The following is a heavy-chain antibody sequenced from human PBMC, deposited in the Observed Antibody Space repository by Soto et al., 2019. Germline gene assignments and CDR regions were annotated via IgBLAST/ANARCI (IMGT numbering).Heavy chain of an antibody. J-gene: IGHJ4*02. CDR2: VYHTGST. Sequence: SETLSLTCTVSGGSIRSYYWSWIRQPPGKGPEWIGYVYHTGSTDYNPSLKGRVTISLDTSKNQFSLNLNSVTAADTAVYHCATRPPGVCRGVFDYWSQGTLATASA. D-gene: IGHD2-8*01. V-gene: IGHV4-59*01. CDR1: GGSIRSYY. CDR3: ATRPPGVCRGVFDY.